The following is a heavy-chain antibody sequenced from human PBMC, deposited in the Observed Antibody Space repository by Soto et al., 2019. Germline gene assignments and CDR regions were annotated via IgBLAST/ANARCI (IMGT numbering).Heavy chain of an antibody. Sequence: SGPTLVNPTQTLTLTCTFSGFSLSTSGMCVSWIRQPPGKALEWLALIDWDDDKYYSTSLKTRLTISKDTSKNQVVLTMTNMDPVDTATYYCALAARSYYVGLVDYWGQGTLVTVSS. D-gene: IGHD1-26*01. V-gene: IGHV2-70*01. CDR3: ALAARSYYVGLVDY. CDR1: GFSLSTSGMC. CDR2: IDWDDDK. J-gene: IGHJ4*02.